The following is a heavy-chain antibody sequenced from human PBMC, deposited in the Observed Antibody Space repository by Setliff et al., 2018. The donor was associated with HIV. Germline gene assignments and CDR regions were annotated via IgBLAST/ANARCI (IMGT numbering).Heavy chain of an antibody. CDR1: GASIISYY. D-gene: IGHD1-26*01. V-gene: IGHV4-59*08. CDR3: ARRMSSGSYYDY. CDR2: FYYDGSA. Sequence: SETLSLTCTISGASIISYYWNWVRQPPGRGLEWIGYFYYDGSAKYNPSLKSRVTVSVDTSKNQISLKLSSVTAADTAVYYCARRMSSGSYYDYWGQGTLVTVSS. J-gene: IGHJ4*02.